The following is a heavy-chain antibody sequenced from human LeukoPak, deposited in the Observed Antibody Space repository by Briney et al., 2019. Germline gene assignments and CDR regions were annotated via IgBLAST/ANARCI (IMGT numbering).Heavy chain of an antibody. CDR1: GFTFSSYE. Sequence: GGSLRLSCAASGFTFSSYEMNWVRQAPGKGLEWVSYISSSGSTIYYADSVKGRFTTSRDNSKNTLYLQMNSLRAEDTAVYYCAKDRSPFDYWGQGTLVTVSS. CDR2: ISSSGSTI. V-gene: IGHV3-48*03. CDR3: AKDRSPFDY. J-gene: IGHJ4*02.